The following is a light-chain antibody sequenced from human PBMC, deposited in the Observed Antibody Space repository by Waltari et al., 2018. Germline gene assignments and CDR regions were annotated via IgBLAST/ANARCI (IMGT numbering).Light chain of an antibody. V-gene: IGKV1-9*01. CDR2: AAS. CDR1: QGISDY. CDR3: QLLNSAQWT. Sequence: IQLTQSPSSLSASVGDRVTITCQASQGISDYLAWYQQKPGKAPKLLIYAASTLQSGVPSRFSGSGSGTDLTLTISSLQPEDFATYYCQLLNSAQWTFGQGTKVEIK. J-gene: IGKJ1*01.